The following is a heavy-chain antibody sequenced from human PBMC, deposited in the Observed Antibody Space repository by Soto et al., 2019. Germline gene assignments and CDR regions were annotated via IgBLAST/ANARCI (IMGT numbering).Heavy chain of an antibody. J-gene: IGHJ2*01. CDR2: IIPVFGTT. D-gene: IGHD3-22*01. CDR1: GGTFSNYA. CDR3: ARDYYDGCGYYSWYFAL. Sequence: QVQLVQSGAEVKKPGSSVKVSCRASGGTFSNYAISWVRQAPGQGLEWMGNIIPVFGTTNFARKFLGRVTITADKSTGTAYMELSSLRSEDTAVYYCARDYYDGCGYYSWYFALWGRGTLVTVSP. V-gene: IGHV1-69*06.